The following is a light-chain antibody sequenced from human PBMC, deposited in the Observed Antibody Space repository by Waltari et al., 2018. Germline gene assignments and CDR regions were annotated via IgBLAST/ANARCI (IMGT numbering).Light chain of an antibody. J-gene: IGLJ2*01. CDR3: QAWDTNTYVV. V-gene: IGLV3-1*01. CDR2: QDG. CDR1: KLGERY. Sequence: SYDLTQPPSVSVSPGQTASIPCPGAKLGERYASWYQQKPGQSPILVIHQDGKRPSGIPERFSGSNSGNTATLTITGTQTLDEAHYYCQAWDTNTYVVFGGGTKLTVL.